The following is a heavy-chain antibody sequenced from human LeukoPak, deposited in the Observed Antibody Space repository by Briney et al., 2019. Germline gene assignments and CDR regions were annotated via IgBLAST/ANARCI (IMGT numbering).Heavy chain of an antibody. D-gene: IGHD6-13*01. Sequence: SETLSLTCAVSGYSISSGYYWGWIRQPPGKGQEWIGSIYHSGSTYYNPSLKSRVTISVDTSKNQFSLKLSSVTAADTAVYYCARHTPRGSSLVYFDYWGQGTLVTVSS. CDR3: ARHTPRGSSLVYFDY. V-gene: IGHV4-38-2*01. CDR2: IYHSGST. J-gene: IGHJ4*02. CDR1: GYSISSGYY.